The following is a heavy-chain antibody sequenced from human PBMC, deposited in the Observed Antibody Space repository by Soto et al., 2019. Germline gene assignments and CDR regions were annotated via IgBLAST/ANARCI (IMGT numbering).Heavy chain of an antibody. CDR1: GFTFSSYS. Sequence: EVQLVESGGGLVQPGGSLRLSCAASGFTFSSYSMNWVRQAPGKGLEWVSYISGSSSTIYYADSAKGRFTISRDNTKNTRCIHMNSLRDEDTAVYYCAREGGRGTSFDPWGQETLVTVSS. CDR3: AREGGRGTSFDP. J-gene: IGHJ5*02. V-gene: IGHV3-48*02. D-gene: IGHD1-1*01. CDR2: ISGSSSTI.